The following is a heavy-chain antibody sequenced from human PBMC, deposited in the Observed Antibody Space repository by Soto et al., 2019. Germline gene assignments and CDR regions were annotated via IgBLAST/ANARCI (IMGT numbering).Heavy chain of an antibody. J-gene: IGHJ4*02. D-gene: IGHD2-2*02. Sequence: GGSLRLSCAASGFTFTNYAMSWVRQAPGKGLEWVSVISGSGGSTYYADSVKGRFTISRDNSKNTLYLQMNSLRAEDTAIYYCARIYCSSSSCYIDFWGQGILVTVSS. CDR1: GFTFTNYA. V-gene: IGHV3-23*01. CDR2: ISGSGGST. CDR3: ARIYCSSSSCYIDF.